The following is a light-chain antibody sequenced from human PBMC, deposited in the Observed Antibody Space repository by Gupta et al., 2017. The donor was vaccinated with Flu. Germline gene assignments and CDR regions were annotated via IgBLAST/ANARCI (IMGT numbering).Light chain of an antibody. CDR2: WAS. V-gene: IGKV4-1*01. CDR3: QQCYERPYS. J-gene: IGKJ2*03. Sequence: DFVRTQSPDSLAVSVGGGATINCKSSQSVLYSSNNKNYLTWYQQKPGQPPRVLIYWASTRESGVPDRFSGSGSGTDFTLTISSLQAEDVAIYYCQQCYERPYSFGQGTRLEIK. CDR1: QSVLYSSNNKNY.